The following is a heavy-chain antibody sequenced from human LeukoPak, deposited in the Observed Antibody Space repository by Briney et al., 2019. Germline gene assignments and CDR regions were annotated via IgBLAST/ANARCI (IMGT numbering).Heavy chain of an antibody. CDR1: GGSISSSYW. CDR3: ARAGYCSSTSCPIYYYYMDV. D-gene: IGHD2-2*01. J-gene: IGHJ6*03. V-gene: IGHV4-4*02. Sequence: SGTLSLTCAVSGGSISSSYWWSWIRQPPGKGLEWIGEIYHSGSTNYNLSLKSRVTISVDKSKNQFSLKLSSVTAADTAVYYCARAGYCSSTSCPIYYYYMDVWGKGTMVTVSS. CDR2: IYHSGST.